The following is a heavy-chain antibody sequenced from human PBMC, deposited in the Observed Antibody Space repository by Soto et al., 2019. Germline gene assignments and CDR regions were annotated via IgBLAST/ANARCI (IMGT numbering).Heavy chain of an antibody. D-gene: IGHD1-1*01. V-gene: IGHV1-69*04. Sequence: ASVKVSCKASGGTFSSYTISWVRQAPGQGLEWMGRIIPILGIANYAQKFQGRVTITADKSTSTAYMELSSLRSDDTAVYYCARDGKAPYAFDIWGQGTMVTVSS. CDR2: IIPILGIA. CDR3: ARDGKAPYAFDI. J-gene: IGHJ3*02. CDR1: GGTFSSYT.